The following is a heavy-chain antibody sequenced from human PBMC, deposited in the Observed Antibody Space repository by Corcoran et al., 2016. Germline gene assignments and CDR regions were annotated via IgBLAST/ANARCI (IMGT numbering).Heavy chain of an antibody. CDR3: ARDDDYVWGSQSDY. V-gene: IGHV3-48*04. Sequence: EVQLVESGGGLVQPGGSLRLSCAASGFTFSSYSMNWVRQAPGKGLEWVSYISSSSSTIYYADSVKGRFTISRDNAKNSLYLQMNSLRAEDTAVYYWARDDDYVWGSQSDYWGQGTLVTVSS. J-gene: IGHJ4*02. CDR1: GFTFSSYS. D-gene: IGHD3-16*01. CDR2: ISSSSSTI.